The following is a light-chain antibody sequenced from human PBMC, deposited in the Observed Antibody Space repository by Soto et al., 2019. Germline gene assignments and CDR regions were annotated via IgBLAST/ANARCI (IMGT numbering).Light chain of an antibody. J-gene: IGKJ4*01. V-gene: IGKV2-30*01. CDR2: KLS. CDR3: MQGTHWPIT. Sequence: DVWMTQSPFSFPVTLGQPASISCRSSQSFLSIVGNTYLNWFQQSPGQSPRRLIYKLSNRDSGVPDRFSGSGSGTDFTLQISSVEAEDVGVYYCMQGTHWPITFGGGTKVEIK. CDR1: QSFLSIVGNTY.